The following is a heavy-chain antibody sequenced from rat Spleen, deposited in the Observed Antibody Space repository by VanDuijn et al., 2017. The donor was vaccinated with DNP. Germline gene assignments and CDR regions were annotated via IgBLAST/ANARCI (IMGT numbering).Heavy chain of an antibody. J-gene: IGHJ3*01. CDR2: IIYSCST. Sequence: EVRLQESGPVLVKPSQSISLHCSVTGYSITSNYWCWIRKSPGNTMEYIGHIIYSCSTNSNPSLKSRFSITRDTSKNKFLLQLNSVTTEDTATYYCARSGFNYPGMPAYWGQGTLVTVSS. V-gene: IGHV3-1*01. D-gene: IGHD1-4*01. CDR3: ARSGFNYPGMPAY. CDR1: GYSITSNY.